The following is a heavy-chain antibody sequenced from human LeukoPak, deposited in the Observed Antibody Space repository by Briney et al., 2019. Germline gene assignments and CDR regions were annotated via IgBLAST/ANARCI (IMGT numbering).Heavy chain of an antibody. D-gene: IGHD5-24*01. CDR1: GDSVSSNSAA. V-gene: IGHV6-1*01. J-gene: IGHJ4*02. Sequence: SQTLSLTCAISGDSVSSNSAAWNWIRQSPSRDLEWLGRTYYRSKWYNDYAVSVKSRITINPDTSNNQFSLQLNSVTPEDTAVYYCTRGAPVGSSREFDYWGQGTLVTVSS. CDR2: TYYRSKWYN. CDR3: TRGAPVGSSREFDY.